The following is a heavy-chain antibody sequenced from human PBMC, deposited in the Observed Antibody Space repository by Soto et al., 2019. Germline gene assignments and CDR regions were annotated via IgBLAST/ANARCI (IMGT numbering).Heavy chain of an antibody. V-gene: IGHV1-46*01. J-gene: IGHJ6*02. Sequence: RASVKVSCKASGYTFTSYYMHWVRLAPGQGLEWMGIINPDGGGTSYAQKFQDKIIMTRDTSTSTVYMEMSSLRSEDTAVYYCAVGGNYLSLDVWGQGTTVTVSS. D-gene: IGHD4-4*01. CDR3: AVGGNYLSLDV. CDR2: INPDGGGT. CDR1: GYTFTSYY.